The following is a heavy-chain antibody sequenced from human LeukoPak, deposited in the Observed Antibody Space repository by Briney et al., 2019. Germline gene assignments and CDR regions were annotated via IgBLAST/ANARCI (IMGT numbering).Heavy chain of an antibody. D-gene: IGHD6-13*01. CDR2: ISGSGGST. V-gene: IGHV3-23*01. J-gene: IGHJ4*02. Sequence: RPGGSLRLSCAASGFTFSSYAMSWVRQAPGKGLEWVSAISGSGGSTYYADSVKGRFTISRDNSKNTLYLQMNGLRAEDTAVYYCAKDPFQGIAAAGTVDYWGQGTLVTVSS. CDR3: AKDPFQGIAAAGTVDY. CDR1: GFTFSSYA.